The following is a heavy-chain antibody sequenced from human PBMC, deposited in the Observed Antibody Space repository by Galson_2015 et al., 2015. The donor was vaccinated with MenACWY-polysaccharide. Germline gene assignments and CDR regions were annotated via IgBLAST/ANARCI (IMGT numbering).Heavy chain of an antibody. CDR3: ARAGYCSSTSCYWPYYYYYMDV. Sequence: SVKVSCKASGYTFTDYHMHWVRQAPGQGLEWMGWINPNSGATNYAQNFQGRVTVTRNTSISTAYMELSSLRSEDTAVYYCARAGYCSSTSCYWPYYYYYMDVWGKGTTVTVSS. V-gene: IGHV1-2*02. CDR1: GYTFTDYH. D-gene: IGHD2-2*01. CDR2: INPNSGAT. J-gene: IGHJ6*03.